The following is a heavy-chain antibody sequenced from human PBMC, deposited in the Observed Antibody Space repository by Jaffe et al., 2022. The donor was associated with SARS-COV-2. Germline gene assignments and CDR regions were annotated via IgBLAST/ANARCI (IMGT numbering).Heavy chain of an antibody. D-gene: IGHD3-10*01. CDR2: INQDGSEK. J-gene: IGHJ6*03. CDR3: ASAPKSSGSYYYMDV. V-gene: IGHV3-7*01. Sequence: EVQLVESGGGLVQPGGSLRLSCAASGFMFSTYWMSWVRQAPGKGLEWVANINQDGSEKYYVDSVKGRFTISRDNAENSLYLQMNSLRAEDTAVYYCASAPKSSGSYYYMDVWGKGTTVTVSS. CDR1: GFMFSTYW.